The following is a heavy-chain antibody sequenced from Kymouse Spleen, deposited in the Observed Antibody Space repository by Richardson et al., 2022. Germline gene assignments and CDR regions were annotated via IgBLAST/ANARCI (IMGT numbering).Heavy chain of an antibody. CDR1: GFTFSGSA. CDR2: IRSKANSYAT. D-gene: IGHD6-19*01. Sequence: EVQLVESGGGLVQPGGSLKLSCAASGFTFSGSAMHWVRQASGKGLEWVGRIRSKANSYATAYAASVKGRFTISRDDSKNTAYLQMNSLKTEDTAVYYCTSGIAVAAPFDYWGQGTLVTVSS. CDR3: TSGIAVAAPFDY. V-gene: IGHV3-73*02. J-gene: IGHJ4*02.